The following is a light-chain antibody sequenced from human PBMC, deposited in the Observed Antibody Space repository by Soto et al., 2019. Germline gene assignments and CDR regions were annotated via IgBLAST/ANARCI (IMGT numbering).Light chain of an antibody. Sequence: EIVLTQSPGTLSLSPGERATLSCRASQSVSSSYLAWYQQKPGQAPRLLIYGASSRATGIPDRFSGSGSGTDFTLTISRLEPEDVAVYYCQQYGSSPTFGHGTKVDIK. CDR2: GAS. CDR1: QSVSSSY. CDR3: QQYGSSPT. J-gene: IGKJ3*01. V-gene: IGKV3-20*01.